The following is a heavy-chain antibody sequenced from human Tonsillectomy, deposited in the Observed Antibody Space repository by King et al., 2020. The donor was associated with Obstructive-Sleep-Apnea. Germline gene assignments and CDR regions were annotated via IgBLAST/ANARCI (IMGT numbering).Heavy chain of an antibody. J-gene: IGHJ5*02. V-gene: IGHV4-31*03. D-gene: IGHD3-10*01. CDR1: GVSISSGGYY. CDR3: ARDMRITMVRGTFDP. CDR2: IYYSGST. Sequence: VQLQESGPGLVKPSQTLSLTCTVSGVSISSGGYYWSWIRQHPGKGLEWIGDIYYSGSTYYNPSLKSRVTISVDTSKNQFSLKLSSVTAADTAVYYCARDMRITMVRGTFDPWGQGTLVTVSS.